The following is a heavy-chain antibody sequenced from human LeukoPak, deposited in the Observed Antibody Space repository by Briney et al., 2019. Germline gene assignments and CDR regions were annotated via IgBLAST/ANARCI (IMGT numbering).Heavy chain of an antibody. J-gene: IGHJ4*02. CDR2: INTGGGSI. Sequence: GGCLRLSCAASGFTFRDYNMSWIRQAPGKGLEYISDINTGGGSINYAGSVKGRFTISRDNAKHSLYLQMNSLRDEDTAVYYCARDALQWEPYYFDNWGQGTLVTVSS. V-gene: IGHV3-11*04. CDR1: GFTFRDYN. CDR3: ARDALQWEPYYFDN. D-gene: IGHD1-26*01.